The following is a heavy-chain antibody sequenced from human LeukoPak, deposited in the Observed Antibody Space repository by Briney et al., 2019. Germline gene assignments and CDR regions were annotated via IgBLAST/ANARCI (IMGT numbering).Heavy chain of an antibody. CDR2: ISSSSSYI. V-gene: IGHV3-21*01. CDR1: GFTFSSYS. D-gene: IGHD3-10*01. J-gene: IGHJ3*02. Sequence: GSLRLSCAASGFTFSSYSMNWVRQAPGKGLEWVSSISSSSSYIYYADSVKGRFTISRDNAKNSLYLQMNSLRAEDTAVYYCARDHGSGTTWDDAFDIWGQGTMVTVSS. CDR3: ARDHGSGTTWDDAFDI.